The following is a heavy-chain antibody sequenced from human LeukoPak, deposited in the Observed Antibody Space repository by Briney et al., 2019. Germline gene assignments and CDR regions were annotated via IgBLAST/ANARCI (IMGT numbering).Heavy chain of an antibody. V-gene: IGHV4-34*01. J-gene: IGHJ5*02. CDR3: ARHSSVVRGWFDP. CDR2: INHSGST. CDR1: GGSFSGYY. Sequence: SETLSLTCAVYGGSFSGYYWSWIRQPPGKGLEWIGEINHSGSTNYNPSLKSRVTISVDTSKNQFSLNLTSVTAADTALYYCARHSSVVRGWFDPWGQGTRVTVSS. D-gene: IGHD2-15*01.